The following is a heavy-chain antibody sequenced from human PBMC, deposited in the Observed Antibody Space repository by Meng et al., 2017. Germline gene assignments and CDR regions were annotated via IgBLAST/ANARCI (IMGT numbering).Heavy chain of an antibody. V-gene: IGHV4-39*07. Sequence: SETLSLTCTVSGGSISSSSYYWGWIRQPPGKGLEWIGSIYYSGSTYYNPSLKSLVTISVDTSKNQFSLKLSSVTAADTAVYYCARGKLRRYYYGMDVWGQGTTVTVSS. J-gene: IGHJ6*02. CDR2: IYYSGST. D-gene: IGHD3-3*01. CDR3: ARGKLRRYYYGMDV. CDR1: GGSISSSSYY.